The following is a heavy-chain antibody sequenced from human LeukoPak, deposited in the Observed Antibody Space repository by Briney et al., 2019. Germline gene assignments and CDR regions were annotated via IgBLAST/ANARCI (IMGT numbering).Heavy chain of an antibody. CDR1: GFTFTSHG. CDR3: ARDRSGSWAFDY. Sequence: GGSLRLSCVASGFTFTSHGMHWVRQAPGKGLEWVSSISDDGSRKYYADSVKGRFTISRDDSKNMVYLQMNSLRAEDTAVYYCARDRSGSWAFDYWGLGTLVTVSS. D-gene: IGHD3-10*01. V-gene: IGHV3-30-3*01. J-gene: IGHJ4*02. CDR2: ISDDGSRK.